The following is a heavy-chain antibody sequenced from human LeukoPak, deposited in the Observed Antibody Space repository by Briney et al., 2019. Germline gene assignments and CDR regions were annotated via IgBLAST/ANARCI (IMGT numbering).Heavy chain of an antibody. CDR1: GDSISSYF. V-gene: IGHV4-59*01. J-gene: IGHJ5*02. D-gene: IGHD2-15*01. CDR2: FHDSGSA. Sequence: SGTLSLTCTVSGDSISSYFWSWIRQPPGKGLEWIGYFHDSGSANYNPSLKSRITMSVDTSKNQFSLKLRSVTAADTAVYYCARDSHSVDTATPRGFDPWGQGTLVTVSS. CDR3: ARDSHSVDTATPRGFDP.